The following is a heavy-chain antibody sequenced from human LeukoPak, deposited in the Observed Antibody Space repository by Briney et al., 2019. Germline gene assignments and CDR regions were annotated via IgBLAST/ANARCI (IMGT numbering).Heavy chain of an antibody. CDR2: INTDGSST. J-gene: IGHJ4*02. Sequence: GGSLRLSCAASGFTFSSYWMHWVRQAPGKGLVWVSRINTDGSSTSYADSVKGRFTISRDDSKNTLYLQMNSLRAEDTAVYYCAKNPLGYCSSTSCSEGDYWGQGTLVTVSS. V-gene: IGHV3-74*01. CDR3: AKNPLGYCSSTSCSEGDY. D-gene: IGHD2-2*01. CDR1: GFTFSSYW.